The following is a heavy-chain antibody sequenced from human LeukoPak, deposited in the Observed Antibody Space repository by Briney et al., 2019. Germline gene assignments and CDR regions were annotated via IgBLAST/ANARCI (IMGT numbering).Heavy chain of an antibody. CDR1: GGSISSGSYY. D-gene: IGHD3-9*01. CDR2: IYTSGST. V-gene: IGHV4-61*02. J-gene: IGHJ3*02. CDR3: ARAGGGLRYFFDI. Sequence: SQTLSLTCTVSGGSISSGSYYWSWIRQPAGKGLEWIGRIYTSGSTNYNPSLKSRVTISVDTSKNQFSLKLSSVTAADTAVYHCARAGGGLRYFFDIWGQGTMVTVSS.